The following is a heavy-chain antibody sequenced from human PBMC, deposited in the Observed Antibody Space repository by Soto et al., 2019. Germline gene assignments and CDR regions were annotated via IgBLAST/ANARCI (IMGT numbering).Heavy chain of an antibody. D-gene: IGHD3-10*01. CDR1: GYTFTSYG. Sequence: QVQLVQSGAEVKKPGASVKVSCKASGYTFTSYGISWVRQAPGQGLEWMGWISAYNGNTNYAQKLQGRVTMTTDTSTSTAYMELRSLRSDDTAVYYCARDKAYYYGSGSYQKINNRRDYWGQGTLVTVSS. V-gene: IGHV1-18*01. CDR3: ARDKAYYYGSGSYQKINNRRDY. CDR2: ISAYNGNT. J-gene: IGHJ4*02.